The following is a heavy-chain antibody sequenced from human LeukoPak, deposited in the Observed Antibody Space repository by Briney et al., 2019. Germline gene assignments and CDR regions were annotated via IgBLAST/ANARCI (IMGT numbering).Heavy chain of an antibody. CDR2: ISAYNGNT. D-gene: IGHD2-2*01. CDR3: ARDLSYCSSTSCETFDI. V-gene: IGHV1-18*01. CDR1: GYTFTNYA. Sequence: ASVKVSCKASGYTFTNYAMNWVRQAPGQGLEWMGWISAYNGNTNYAQKLQGRVTMTTDTSTSTAYMELRSLRSDDTAVYYCARDLSYCSSTSCETFDIWGQGTMVTVSS. J-gene: IGHJ3*02.